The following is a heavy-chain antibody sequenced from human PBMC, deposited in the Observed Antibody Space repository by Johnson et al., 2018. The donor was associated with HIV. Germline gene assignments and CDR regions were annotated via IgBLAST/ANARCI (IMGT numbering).Heavy chain of an antibody. J-gene: IGHJ3*02. CDR3: ARAPPAPYGDYGAFDI. V-gene: IGHV3-NL1*01. D-gene: IGHD4-17*01. CDR1: GFTFSTYG. Sequence: VQLVESGGGVVQPGRSLRLSCAASGFTFSTYGMHWVRQAPGKGLEWVSVIYSGGSTFYADSVKGRFTISRDNSKNTLYLQMISLRAEDTAVYFCARAPPAPYGDYGAFDIWGQGTMVTVSS. CDR2: IYSGGST.